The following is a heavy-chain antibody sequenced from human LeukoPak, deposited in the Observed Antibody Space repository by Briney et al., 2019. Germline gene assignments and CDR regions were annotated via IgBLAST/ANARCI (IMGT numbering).Heavy chain of an antibody. D-gene: IGHD6-19*01. Sequence: PGGSLRLSCAASGFTFSSYAMSWVRQAPGKGLEWVSSISASSNFISYADSVKGRFTISRDNAKKSLYLQMNSVRAEDTAVYYCARDPGYSSGWFDYWGQGALVTVSS. V-gene: IGHV3-21*01. CDR3: ARDPGYSSGWFDY. J-gene: IGHJ4*02. CDR2: ISASSNFI. CDR1: GFTFSSYA.